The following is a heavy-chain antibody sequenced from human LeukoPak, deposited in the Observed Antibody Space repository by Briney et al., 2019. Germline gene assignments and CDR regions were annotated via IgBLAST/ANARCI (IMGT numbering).Heavy chain of an antibody. V-gene: IGHV4-30-2*01. CDR3: AGDFGSGSYRFDY. Sequence: SETLFLTCAVSGASISSGDYSWSWIRHPPGKGLEWIGYIYHSGSTTYNPSLKSRITISLDRSNNQFSLKLNSVTAADTAVYYCAGDFGSGSYRFDYWGQGILVTVSS. J-gene: IGHJ4*01. CDR1: GASISSGDYS. D-gene: IGHD3-10*01. CDR2: IYHSGST.